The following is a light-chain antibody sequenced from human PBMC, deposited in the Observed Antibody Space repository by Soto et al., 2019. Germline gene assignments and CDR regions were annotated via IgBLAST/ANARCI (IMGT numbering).Light chain of an antibody. CDR1: QPISRY. CDR2: AAS. J-gene: IGKJ2*01. V-gene: IGKV1-39*01. Sequence: DIQMYQSPTSLSASVRDRVTITCRASQPISRYLNWYQQKPGKAPKLLILAASSLQGGVPSRFSGSGSGTDCTLTISSLQVEDFATYYCQQSYSTPYTFGQGTKREIK. CDR3: QQSYSTPYT.